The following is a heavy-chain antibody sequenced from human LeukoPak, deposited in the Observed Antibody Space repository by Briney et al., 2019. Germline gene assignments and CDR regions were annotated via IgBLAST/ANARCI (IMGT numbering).Heavy chain of an antibody. CDR1: GFTFSSYS. V-gene: IGHV3-23*01. J-gene: IGHJ4*02. Sequence: GGSLRLSCAASGFTFSSYSISWVRQAPGKGLEWVSAISGSGGSTYYADSVKGRFTISRDNSKNTLYLQMDSLRAEDTAVYYCASRAFSGWFDYCGQGTLATVSS. CDR2: ISGSGGST. CDR3: ASRAFSGWFDY. D-gene: IGHD6-19*01.